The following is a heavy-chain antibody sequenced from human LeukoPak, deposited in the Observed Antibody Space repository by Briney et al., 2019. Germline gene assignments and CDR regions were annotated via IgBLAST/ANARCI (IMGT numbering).Heavy chain of an antibody. CDR3: ARAHYGDYEYYFDY. CDR1: GGSISSGGYY. CDR2: IYYSGST. J-gene: IGHJ4*02. V-gene: IGHV4-31*03. Sequence: SETLSLTCTVSGGSISSGGYYWSWIRQHPGKGLEWIGYIYYSGSTYYNPSLKSRFTISVDTSKNQFSLKLSSVTAADTAVYYCARAHYGDYEYYFDYWGQGTLVTVSS. D-gene: IGHD4-17*01.